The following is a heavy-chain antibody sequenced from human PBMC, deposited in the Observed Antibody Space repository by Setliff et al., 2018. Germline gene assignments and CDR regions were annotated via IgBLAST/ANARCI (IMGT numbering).Heavy chain of an antibody. CDR2: MNPNSGNT. J-gene: IGHJ6*02. D-gene: IGHD6-19*01. CDR3: XXXRVAGTWWYYYYYYGMDV. Sequence: ASVKVSCKASGYTFTSYDINWVRQATGQGLEWMGWMNPNSGNTGYAQKFQGRVTMTRXXXISTAYMXXXXXXXXXXXXXXXXXXRVAGTWWYYYYYYGMDVWGQGTTVTVSS. V-gene: IGHV1-8*02. CDR1: GYTFTSYD.